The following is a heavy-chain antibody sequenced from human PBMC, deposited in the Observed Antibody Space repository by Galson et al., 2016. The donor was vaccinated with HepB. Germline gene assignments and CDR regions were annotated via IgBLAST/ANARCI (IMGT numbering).Heavy chain of an antibody. CDR2: ISSSSSYT. Sequence: SLRLSCAASGFTFSDSYMSWIRQAPGKGLEWVSYISSSSSYTNYADSVKDRFTISRDNAKNSLYLQMSSLRVEDTAVCYCARKGAAAAGYALDVWGQGTTVTVSS. D-gene: IGHD6-13*01. CDR3: ARKGAAAAGYALDV. V-gene: IGHV3-11*06. CDR1: GFTFSDSY. J-gene: IGHJ6*02.